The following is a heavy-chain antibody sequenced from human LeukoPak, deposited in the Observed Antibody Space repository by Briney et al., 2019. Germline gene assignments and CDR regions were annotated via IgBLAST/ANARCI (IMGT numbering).Heavy chain of an antibody. CDR3: ARRPGYYYGSGSYYKTYYFDY. D-gene: IGHD3-10*01. CDR2: IYPGDSDT. Sequence: GESLKISCQGSGYSFTSYWIGWVRQMPGKGLEWMGIIYPGDSDTRYSPSFQGQVTISADKSISTAYLQWSSLKASDTAMYYCARRPGYYYGSGSYYKTYYFDYWGQGTLVTVSS. CDR1: GYSFTSYW. J-gene: IGHJ4*02. V-gene: IGHV5-51*01.